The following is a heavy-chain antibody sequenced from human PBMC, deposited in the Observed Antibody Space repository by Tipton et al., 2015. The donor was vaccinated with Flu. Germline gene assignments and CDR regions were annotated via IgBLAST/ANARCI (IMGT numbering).Heavy chain of an antibody. J-gene: IGHJ4*02. CDR3: ARDPSLGMPDYFDF. CDR2: IHKTGVT. Sequence: TLSLTCSVSGDPIGSDYYWAWIRQPPGKGLEWIGNIHKTGVTYYNASLTSRVTISVDRSKNQFSLRLTSVTAADTAVYYCARDPSLGMPDYFDFWGQGILVTASS. D-gene: IGHD2-2*01. V-gene: IGHV4-38-2*02. CDR1: GDPIGSDYY.